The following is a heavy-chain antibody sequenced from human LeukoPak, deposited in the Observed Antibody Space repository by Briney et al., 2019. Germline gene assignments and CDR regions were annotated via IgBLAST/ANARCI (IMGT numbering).Heavy chain of an antibody. CDR3: ASVPHYDSSGYYYEDFDY. CDR1: GDSVSSNSAA. J-gene: IGHJ4*02. CDR2: TYYRSKWYH. Sequence: SQTLSPTCAISGDSVSSNSAAWNWIRQSPSRGLEWLGRTYYRSKWYHDYALSVKSRITINPDTSKNQFSLQVNSVTPEDTAVYYCASVPHYDSSGYYYEDFDYWGQGTLVTVSS. D-gene: IGHD3-22*01. V-gene: IGHV6-1*01.